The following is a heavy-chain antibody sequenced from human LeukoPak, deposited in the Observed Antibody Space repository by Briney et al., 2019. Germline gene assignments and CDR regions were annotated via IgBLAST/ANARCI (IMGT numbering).Heavy chain of an antibody. CDR2: ISSNGGST. J-gene: IGHJ4*02. CDR1: GFTFSSYA. V-gene: IGHV3-64*04. D-gene: IGHD3-22*01. CDR3: ARDRTGMRDYYDSSGYADY. Sequence: GGSLRLSCSASGFTFSSYAMHWVRKAPGKGLEYVSAISSNGGSTYYADSVKGRFTISRDNSKNTLYLQMNSLRAEDTAVYYCARDRTGMRDYYDSSGYADYWGQGTLVTVSS.